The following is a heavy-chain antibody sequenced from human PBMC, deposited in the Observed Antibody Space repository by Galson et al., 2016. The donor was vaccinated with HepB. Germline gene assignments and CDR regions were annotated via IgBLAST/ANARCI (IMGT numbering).Heavy chain of an antibody. CDR3: ARGGTLPKTNLYGMDV. D-gene: IGHD2-8*01. V-gene: IGHV1-8*01. CDR2: MNPKSGNT. Sequence: SVKVSCKASGYTFSNYDINWVRQAPGQGLEWMAWMNPKSGNTGYAESFKVRVTMTRDTSISTAYMEPNSLRSEDTAVYYCARGGTLPKTNLYGMDVWGQGTTVTVSS. CDR1: GYTFSNYD. J-gene: IGHJ6*02.